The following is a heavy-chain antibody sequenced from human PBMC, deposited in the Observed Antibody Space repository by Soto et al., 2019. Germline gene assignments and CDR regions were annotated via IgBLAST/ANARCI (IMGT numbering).Heavy chain of an antibody. D-gene: IGHD3-16*01. CDR1: GASISSGGYY. J-gene: IGHJ6*02. CDR2: ITHSGST. CDR3: ARFGRTAPLGYYYYYYAMDV. Sequence: PSETLSLTCTVSGASISSGGYYSWIRQHPGKDLEWIGEITHSGSTNYNPSLKSRVTISVDTSKNQFSLKLSSVTAADTAVYYCARFGRTAPLGYYYYYYAMDVWGQGTTVTVSS. V-gene: IGHV4-39*07.